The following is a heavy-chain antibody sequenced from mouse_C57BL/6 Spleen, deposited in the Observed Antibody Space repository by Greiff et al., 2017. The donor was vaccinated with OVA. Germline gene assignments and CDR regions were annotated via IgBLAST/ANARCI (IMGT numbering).Heavy chain of an antibody. CDR1: GYTFTSYW. Sequence: QVQLKQPGAELVKPGASVKLSCKASGYTFTSYWMHWVKQRPGQGLEWIGMIHPNSGSTNYNEKFKSKATLTVDKSSSTAYMQLSSLTSEDSAVYYCARSDYGSSHWYVDVWGTGTTVTVSS. CDR2: IHPNSGST. V-gene: IGHV1-64*01. J-gene: IGHJ1*03. D-gene: IGHD1-1*01. CDR3: ARSDYGSSHWYVDV.